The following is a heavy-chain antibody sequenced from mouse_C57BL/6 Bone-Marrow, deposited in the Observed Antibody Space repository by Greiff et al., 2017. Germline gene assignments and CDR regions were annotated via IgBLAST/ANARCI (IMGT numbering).Heavy chain of an antibody. Sequence: QVQLKVSGPGILQSSQTLSLTCSFSGFSLSTSGMGVSWIRQPSGKGLEWLAHIYWDDDKRYNPSLKSRLTISKDTSRNQVFLKITSVDTADTATYYCARRDYYGSSYDWYFDVWGTGTTVTVSS. CDR2: IYWDDDK. D-gene: IGHD1-1*01. J-gene: IGHJ1*03. CDR1: GFSLSTSGMG. CDR3: ARRDYYGSSYDWYFDV. V-gene: IGHV8-12*01.